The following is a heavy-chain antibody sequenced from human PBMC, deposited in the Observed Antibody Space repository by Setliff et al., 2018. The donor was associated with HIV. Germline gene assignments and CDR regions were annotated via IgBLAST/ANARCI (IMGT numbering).Heavy chain of an antibody. CDR3: ARVRLTMIMMVDYFDQ. CDR2: IYSTGDT. D-gene: IGHD3-22*01. Sequence: SETLSLTCSVSGGSISNFYWSWIRQLPGKGLEWVGHIYSTGDTNYNPSLKSRVTLSADTSKNQLSLSLTSVTAADTAVYYCARVRLTMIMMVDYFDQWGQGTLVTVSS. J-gene: IGHJ4*02. V-gene: IGHV4-4*07. CDR1: GGSISNFY.